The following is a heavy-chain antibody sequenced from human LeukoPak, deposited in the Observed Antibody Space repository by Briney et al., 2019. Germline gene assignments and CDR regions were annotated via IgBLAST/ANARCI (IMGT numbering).Heavy chain of an antibody. CDR1: GGSFSGYY. CDR3: ARESTAWYNWNYWTFDY. V-gene: IGHV4-4*07. J-gene: IGHJ4*02. CDR2: IYTSGST. Sequence: SETLSLTCAVYGGSFSGYYWSWIRQPAGKGLEWIGRIYTSGSTNYNPSLKSRVTMSVDTSKNQFSLKLSSVTAADTAVYYCARESTAWYNWNYWTFDYWGQGTLVAVSS. D-gene: IGHD1-7*01.